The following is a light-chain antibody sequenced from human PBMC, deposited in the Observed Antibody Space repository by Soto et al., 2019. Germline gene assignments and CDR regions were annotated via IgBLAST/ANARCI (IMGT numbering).Light chain of an antibody. Sequence: DIQMTQSPSTLATSVGDRVTITCWASQSISNWVAWYQQKSGQGPKLLLYDATKLAVGVPSRFSGSGYGTEFTLTISSLQSDDFATYYCQQYHTYSYTFGQGTKLEI. CDR2: DAT. CDR3: QQYHTYSYT. V-gene: IGKV1-5*01. CDR1: QSISNW. J-gene: IGKJ2*01.